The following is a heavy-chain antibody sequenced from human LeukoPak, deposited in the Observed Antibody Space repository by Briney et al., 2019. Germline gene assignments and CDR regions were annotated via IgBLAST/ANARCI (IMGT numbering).Heavy chain of an antibody. D-gene: IGHD6-13*01. J-gene: IGHJ4*02. V-gene: IGHV3-23*01. CDR2: ISGSGGST. Sequence: GGSLRLSCAASGFTFSSYAMSWVRLAPGKGLEWVSAISGSGGSTYYADSVKGRFTISRDNSKNTLYLQMNSLRAEDTAVYYCAGEHSSSWRRGFDYWGQGTLVTVSS. CDR3: AGEHSSSWRRGFDY. CDR1: GFTFSSYA.